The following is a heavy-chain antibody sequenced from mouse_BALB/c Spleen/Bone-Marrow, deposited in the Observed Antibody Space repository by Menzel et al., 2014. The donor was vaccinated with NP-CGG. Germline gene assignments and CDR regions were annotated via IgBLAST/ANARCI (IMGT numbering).Heavy chain of an antibody. CDR2: IWSGGST. CDR3: ARQPLRRHAMDY. Sequence: VKLQESGPGLVQPSQSLSITCTVSGFSLTRYGVHWVRQPPGKGLEWLGVIWSGGSTDYNAAFISRLSISKDNSKSQVFFKMNSLQADDTAIYYCARQPLRRHAMDYWGQGTSVTVSS. J-gene: IGHJ4*01. CDR1: GFSLTRYG. D-gene: IGHD1-2*01. V-gene: IGHV2-4*02.